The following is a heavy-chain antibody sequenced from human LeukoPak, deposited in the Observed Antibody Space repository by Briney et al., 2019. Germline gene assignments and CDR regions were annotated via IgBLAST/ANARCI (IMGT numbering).Heavy chain of an antibody. V-gene: IGHV1-2*02. Sequence: ASVKVSCKASGYTFTGYHMHWVRQAPGQGLEWMGWINPNSGGTNYAQKFQGRVTMTRDTSISTAYMELSRLRSDDTAVYYCARSTRLVVPAAHGWFDPWGQGTLVTVSS. CDR1: GYTFTGYH. D-gene: IGHD2-2*01. CDR2: INPNSGGT. CDR3: ARSTRLVVPAAHGWFDP. J-gene: IGHJ5*02.